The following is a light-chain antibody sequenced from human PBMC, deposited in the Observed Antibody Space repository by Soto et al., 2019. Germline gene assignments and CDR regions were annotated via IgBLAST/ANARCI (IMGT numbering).Light chain of an antibody. CDR1: SSNIGNNY. Sequence: QSVLTQPPSVSAAPGQKVTISCSGSSSNIGNNYVSWYQQLPGTAPKLLIYDNNKPPSGIPDRFSGSKSGTSANRGITGLLTGDEAEYYCGTWDRRLSVVVFGGGTKLTVL. J-gene: IGLJ2*01. CDR2: DNN. CDR3: GTWDRRLSVVV. V-gene: IGLV1-51*01.